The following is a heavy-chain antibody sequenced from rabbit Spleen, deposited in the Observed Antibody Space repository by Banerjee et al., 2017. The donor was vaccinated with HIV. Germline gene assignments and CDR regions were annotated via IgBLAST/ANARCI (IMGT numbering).Heavy chain of an antibody. CDR1: GVSFSSNYY. V-gene: IGHV1S40*01. J-gene: IGHJ4*01. CDR2: INTATVKA. D-gene: IGHD3-1*01. Sequence: QSLEESGGDLVKPGASLTLTCTASGVSFSSNYYMCWVRQAPGKGLEWIACINTATVKAVYATWAKGRFTISRTSSTTVTLQMTSLTAADTATYFCARDLASVVGWNFNLWGQGPWSPS. CDR3: ARDLASVVGWNFNL.